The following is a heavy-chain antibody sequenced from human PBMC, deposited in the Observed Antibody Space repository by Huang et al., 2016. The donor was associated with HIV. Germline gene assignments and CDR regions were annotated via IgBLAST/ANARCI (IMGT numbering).Heavy chain of an antibody. CDR2: MNSDGSDT. CDR3: AKNPSITAVDSDYYYYYMDV. J-gene: IGHJ6*03. D-gene: IGHD6-13*01. V-gene: IGHV3-74*01. Sequence: EVQLVESGGGLVRLGGSLSLSCPASGFTFRNHWLHWVRQAPGKGLEWVSRMNSDGSDTSHVDSVKGRFTISRDNAQNTVHLHMNSLRAEDTAVYFCAKNPSITAVDSDYYYYYMDVWGKGTTVTVS. CDR1: GFTFRNHW.